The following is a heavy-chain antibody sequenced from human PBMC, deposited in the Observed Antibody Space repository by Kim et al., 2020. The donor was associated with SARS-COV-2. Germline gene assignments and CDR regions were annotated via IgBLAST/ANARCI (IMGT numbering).Heavy chain of an antibody. CDR2: QDGSGK. D-gene: IGHD5-12*01. CDR3: VKGGSDY. J-gene: IGHJ4*01. Sequence: QDGSGKYYGDSVKGRFTNTRDNAKKSLYLQMNSLRVEDTAVYYCVKGGSDYWGQGTLVTVSS. V-gene: IGHV3-7*03.